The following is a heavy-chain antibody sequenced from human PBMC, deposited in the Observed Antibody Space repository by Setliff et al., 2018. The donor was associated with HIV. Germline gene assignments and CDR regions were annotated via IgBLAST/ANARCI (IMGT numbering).Heavy chain of an antibody. CDR2: IIPIFDTT. Sequence: AASVKVSCKASGGTFSNYAINWVRQAPGQGLEWMGGIIPIFDTTHYAQKFQGRVTITADESTSTAYMELSSLRSEDTAVYYCARSSLAAAGLGYMDVWGKGTTVTVSS. J-gene: IGHJ6*03. CDR1: GGTFSNYA. V-gene: IGHV1-69*13. D-gene: IGHD6-13*01. CDR3: ARSSLAAAGLGYMDV.